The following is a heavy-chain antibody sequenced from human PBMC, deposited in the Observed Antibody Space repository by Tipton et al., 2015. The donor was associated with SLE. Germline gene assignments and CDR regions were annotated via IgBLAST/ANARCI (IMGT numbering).Heavy chain of an antibody. J-gene: IGHJ5*02. V-gene: IGHV4-59*04. CDR3: ARGLRARVLKFDP. Sequence: GLVKPSETLSLICTVSDDSISLNYWSWIRQPPGRALEWIGSIYYSGSTYYNPSLKSRVTISVDTSKNQFSLKLTSVTAADTAVYYCARGLRARVLKFDPWGQGTPVTVSS. CDR1: DDSISLNY. CDR2: IYYSGST.